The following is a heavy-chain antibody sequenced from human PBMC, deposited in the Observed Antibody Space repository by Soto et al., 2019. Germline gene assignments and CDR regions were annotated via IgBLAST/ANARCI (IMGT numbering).Heavy chain of an antibody. J-gene: IGHJ4*02. Sequence: ASVTVSCTASGYTFTRYGSSWGRQAPGQGLEWMGWISAYNGNTNYARKLQGRVTMTTDTSTSTAYMELRSLRSDDTAVYYCARERSAYYDILTGYYPDYWGQGTLVTVSS. CDR2: ISAYNGNT. D-gene: IGHD3-9*01. CDR1: GYTFTRYG. V-gene: IGHV1-18*01. CDR3: ARERSAYYDILTGYYPDY.